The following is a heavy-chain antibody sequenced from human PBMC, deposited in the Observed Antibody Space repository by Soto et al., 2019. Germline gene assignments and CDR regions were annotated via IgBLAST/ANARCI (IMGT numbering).Heavy chain of an antibody. J-gene: IGHJ6*02. V-gene: IGHV1-18*01. CDR3: ARFSGGSYNTYYFYYGMDV. Sequence: ASVKVSCKASGYTFTSYGISWVRQAPGQGLDWMGWISAYNGNTKYAQDLQGRVTMTTDTSTSTAYMELRSLRSDDTAVYYCARFSGGSYNTYYFYYGMDVWRQRTTVTVSS. D-gene: IGHD2-15*01. CDR2: ISAYNGNT. CDR1: GYTFTSYG.